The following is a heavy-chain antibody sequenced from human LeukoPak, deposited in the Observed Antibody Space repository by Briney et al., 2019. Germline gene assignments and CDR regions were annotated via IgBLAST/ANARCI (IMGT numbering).Heavy chain of an antibody. CDR3: AREDYGGIYYFDY. CDR2: INPNSGGT. CDR1: GYTFTGYY. V-gene: IGHV1-2*02. D-gene: IGHD4-23*01. J-gene: IGHJ4*02. Sequence: GAPVKVSCKASGYTFTGYYMHWVRQAPGQGLEWMGWINPNSGGTNYAQKFQGRVTMTRDTSISTAYMELSRLRSDDTAVYYCAREDYGGIYYFDYWGQGTLVTVSS.